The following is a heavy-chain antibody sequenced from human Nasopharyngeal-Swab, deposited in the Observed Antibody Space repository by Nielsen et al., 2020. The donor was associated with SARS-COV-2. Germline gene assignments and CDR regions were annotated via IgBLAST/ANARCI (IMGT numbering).Heavy chain of an antibody. CDR1: SYIFSNYY. CDR2: SNPTGDT. Sequence: ASSQDTCNASSYIFSNYYTHRVRHPPGQGREQLGVSNPTGDTNYAQKFRGRVTMTRDTSASTVYMDLSSLGSEDTAVYYCVRELHGGCFDYWGQGTLITVSS. V-gene: IGHV1-46*01. D-gene: IGHD3-10*01. J-gene: IGHJ4*02. CDR3: VRELHGGCFDY.